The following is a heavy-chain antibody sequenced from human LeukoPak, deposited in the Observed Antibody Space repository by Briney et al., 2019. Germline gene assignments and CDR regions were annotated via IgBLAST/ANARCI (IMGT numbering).Heavy chain of an antibody. CDR1: GDSFTSYW. J-gene: IGHJ4*02. D-gene: IGHD6-19*01. V-gene: IGHV5-51*01. CDR3: ARRAGYNSGPFDY. Sequence: LGESLKISCKASGDSFTSYWIAWVRQMPGKGLEWMGIIYAGDSGTRYSPSFQGQVTISVDKSITTAYLQWSSLKASDTAMFYCARRAGYNSGPFDYWGQRTLVTVSS. CDR2: IYAGDSGT.